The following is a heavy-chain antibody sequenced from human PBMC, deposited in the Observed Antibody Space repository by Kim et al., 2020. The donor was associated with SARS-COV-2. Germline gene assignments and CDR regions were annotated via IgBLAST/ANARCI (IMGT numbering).Heavy chain of an antibody. Sequence: WETLSLTCTVSGGSISSYYWSWIRQPPGKGLEWIGYIYYSGSTNYNPSLKSRVTISVDTSKNQFSLKLSSVTAADTAVYYWARDHRVCLQYTANWDFDL. V-gene: IGHV4-59*01. CDR3: ARDHRVCLQYTANWDFDL. CDR2: IYYSGST. CDR1: GGSISSYY. D-gene: IGHD4-4*01. J-gene: IGHJ2*01.